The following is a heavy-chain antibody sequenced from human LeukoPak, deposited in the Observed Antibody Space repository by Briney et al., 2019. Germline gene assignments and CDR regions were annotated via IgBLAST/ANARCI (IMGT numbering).Heavy chain of an antibody. Sequence: ASVKVSCKASGYTFTGYYMHWVRQAPGQGLEWMGWINPNSGGTNYAQKFQGRVTMTRDTSISTAYMELSRLRSDDTAVYYCARDRWYSSGWSDFDYWGQGTLVTVSS. CDR1: GYTFTGYY. CDR2: INPNSGGT. D-gene: IGHD6-19*01. J-gene: IGHJ4*02. V-gene: IGHV1-2*02. CDR3: ARDRWYSSGWSDFDY.